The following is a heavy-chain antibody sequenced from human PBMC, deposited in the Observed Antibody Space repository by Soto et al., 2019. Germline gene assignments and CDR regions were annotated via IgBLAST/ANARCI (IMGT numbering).Heavy chain of an antibody. CDR2: ISGSGGST. Sequence: GGSLRLSCAASGFTFSSYAMSWVRQAPGKGLEWVSAISGSGGSTYYADSVKGRFTISRDNSKNTLYLQMNSLRAEDTAVYYCAKSRYNLEWLWLLDYWGQGTLVTVSS. CDR3: AKSRYNLEWLWLLDY. J-gene: IGHJ4*02. CDR1: GFTFSSYA. V-gene: IGHV3-23*01. D-gene: IGHD3-3*01.